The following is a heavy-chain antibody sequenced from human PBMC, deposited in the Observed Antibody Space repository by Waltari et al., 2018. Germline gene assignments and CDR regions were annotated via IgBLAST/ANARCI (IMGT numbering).Heavy chain of an antibody. CDR2: AYYRSKWSN. D-gene: IGHD3-10*01. J-gene: IGHJ3*02. CDR3: ASGRDSAFDI. V-gene: IGHV6-1*01. Sequence: QVQLQQSGPGLVKPSQTLSLTCAISGDSVSRYGAAWNWIRQSPSRGLGWLGRAYYRSKWSNDYAVSVKSRITINPDTAKNQFSLQLHSVTPDDTAVYYCASGRDSAFDIWGQGTIVTVSS. CDR1: GDSVSRYGAA.